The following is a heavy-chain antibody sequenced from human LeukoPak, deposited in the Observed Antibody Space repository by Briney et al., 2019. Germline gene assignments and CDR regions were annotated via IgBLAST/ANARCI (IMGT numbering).Heavy chain of an antibody. D-gene: IGHD6-19*01. CDR2: INPNSGGT. Sequence: ASVKVSCKASGYTFTSYAMNWVRQAPGQGLEWMGRINPNSGGTNYAQKFQGRVTMTRDTSISTAYMELSRLRSDDTAVYYCARDDYIIAVAGRLTFDPWGQGTLVTVSS. CDR1: GYTFTSYA. CDR3: ARDDYIIAVAGRLTFDP. V-gene: IGHV1-2*06. J-gene: IGHJ5*02.